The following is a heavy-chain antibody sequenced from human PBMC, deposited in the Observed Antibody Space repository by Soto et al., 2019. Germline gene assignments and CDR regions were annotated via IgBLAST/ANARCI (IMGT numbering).Heavy chain of an antibody. CDR1: GYTFTSYG. CDR2: ISAYNGNT. CDR3: ARQEYHRNRPPPHY. D-gene: IGHD1-20*01. V-gene: IGHV1-18*01. J-gene: IGHJ4*02. Sequence: ASVKVSCKASGYTFTSYGISWVRQAPGQGLEWMGWISAYNGNTNYAQKLQGRVTMTTDTSTSTAYMELRSLRSDDTAVYYCARQEYHRNRPPPHYRGQGTLVTGSS.